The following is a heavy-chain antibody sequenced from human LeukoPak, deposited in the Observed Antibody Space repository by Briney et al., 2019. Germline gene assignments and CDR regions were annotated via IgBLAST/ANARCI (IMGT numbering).Heavy chain of an antibody. CDR2: IKSKASGGTI. Sequence: GGSLRLSCAPSGFTFKNAWMNWVRQAPGKGPEWVGRIKSKASGGTIDYAAPVKGRFTIPRDDSNNVLYLQMNSLKTEDTGVYYCTKDRPYSGSRNFDYWGQGTLVTVSS. V-gene: IGHV3-15*01. CDR3: TKDRPYSGSRNFDY. J-gene: IGHJ4*02. D-gene: IGHD1-26*01. CDR1: GFTFKNAW.